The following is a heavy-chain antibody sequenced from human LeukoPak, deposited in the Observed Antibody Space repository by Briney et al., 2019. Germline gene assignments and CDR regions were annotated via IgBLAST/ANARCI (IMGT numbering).Heavy chain of an antibody. Sequence: SETLSLTCTVSGDSISSYYWSWIRQPPGKGLGWIGYIYYSGSTNYNPSLKSRVTLSVDTSENRFSLKLSSVTAADTAVYYCARGSVWFDPWGQGTLVTVSS. V-gene: IGHV4-59*01. J-gene: IGHJ5*02. CDR3: ARGSVWFDP. CDR2: IYYSGST. CDR1: GDSISSYY.